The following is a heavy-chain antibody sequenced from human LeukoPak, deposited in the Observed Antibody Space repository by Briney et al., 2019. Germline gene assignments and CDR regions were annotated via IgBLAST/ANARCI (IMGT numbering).Heavy chain of an antibody. J-gene: IGHJ6*02. CDR3: ARIRRSLLVGYYGMDV. CDR1: GYTFTCYY. D-gene: IGHD2-8*02. V-gene: IGHV1-2*02. CDR2: INPNSGGT. Sequence: ASVKVSCKASGYTFTCYYMHWVRQAPGQGLEWMGWINPNSGGTNYAQKFQGRVTMTRDTSISTAYMELSRLRSDDTAVYYCARIRRSLLVGYYGMDVWGQGTTVTVSS.